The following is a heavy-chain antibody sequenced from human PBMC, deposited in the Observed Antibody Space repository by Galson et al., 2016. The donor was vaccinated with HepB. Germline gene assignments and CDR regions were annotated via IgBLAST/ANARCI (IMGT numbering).Heavy chain of an antibody. V-gene: IGHV6-1*01. CDR2: TYYRSKWYN. D-gene: IGHD6-13*01. CDR1: GDSVSSNSVI. J-gene: IGHJ2*01. Sequence: CAISGDSVSSNSVIWNWIRQSPSRGLEWLGRTYYRSKWYNDYAVSVKSRMTINPDTSKNQFSLQLNSVTPEDTAVYYCARRGSKEKGYFDLWGRGTLVTVSS. CDR3: ARRGSKEKGYFDL.